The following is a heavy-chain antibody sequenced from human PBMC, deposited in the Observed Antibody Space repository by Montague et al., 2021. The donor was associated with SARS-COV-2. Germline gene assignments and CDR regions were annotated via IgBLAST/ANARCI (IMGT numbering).Heavy chain of an antibody. Sequence: CAISGDSVSSNMATWDWNRQSPSRGLEWLGRTYYRSKWYNDYAVSVKSRVIINPDTSNNRISLQLNSVTPEDTAVYYCARAYCGGDCYFSASTKGPSVFPLALCSRRPSDRLSALGCLFQSYF. V-gene: IGHV6-1*01. D-gene: IGHD2-21*02. CDR3: ARAYCGGDCYFSASTKGPSVFPLALCSRRPSDRLSALGCLFQSYF. CDR1: GDSVSSNMAT. CDR2: TYYRSKWYN. J-gene: IGHJ1*01.